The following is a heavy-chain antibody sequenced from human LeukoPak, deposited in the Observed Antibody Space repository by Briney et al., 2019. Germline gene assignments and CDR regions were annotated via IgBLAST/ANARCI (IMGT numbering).Heavy chain of an antibody. J-gene: IGHJ6*03. CDR3: ARVGEGSSSDYYYYYKYV. V-gene: IGHV5-51*01. Sequence: GEPLKISCKGSGYSFTSYWIGWVRQMPGKGLEWMGIIYPGDSDTRYSPSFQGQVTISADKSISTAYLQWSSLKASDTAMYYCARVGEGSSSDYYYYYKYVWGKGTTVTVSS. CDR2: IYPGDSDT. CDR1: GYSFTSYW. D-gene: IGHD6-6*01.